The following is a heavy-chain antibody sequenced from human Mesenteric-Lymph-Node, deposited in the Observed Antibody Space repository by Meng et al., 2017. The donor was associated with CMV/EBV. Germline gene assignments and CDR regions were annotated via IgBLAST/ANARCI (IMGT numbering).Heavy chain of an antibody. V-gene: IGHV4-59*01. D-gene: IGHD6-19*01. J-gene: IGHJ4*02. Sequence: GSLRLSCTVSGGSISSYYWSWIRQPPGKGLEWIGYIYYSGSTNYNPSLKSRVTISVDTSKSQFSLKLRSVTAADTAFYYCAKGGSSGREWGQGTLVTVSS. CDR1: GGSISSYY. CDR2: IYYSGST. CDR3: AKGGSSGRE.